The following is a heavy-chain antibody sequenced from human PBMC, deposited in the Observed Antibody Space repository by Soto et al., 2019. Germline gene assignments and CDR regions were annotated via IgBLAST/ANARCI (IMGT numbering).Heavy chain of an antibody. D-gene: IGHD3-10*01. J-gene: IGHJ4*02. CDR1: GGSFSGYY. CDR3: ARGRVDRGVIYPFDY. V-gene: IGHV4-34*01. Sequence: KQSQTLSLTCAVYGGSFSGYYWSWIRQPPGKGLEWIGEINHSGSTNYNPSLKSRVTISVDTSKNQFSLKLSSVTAADTAVYYCARGRVDRGVIYPFDYWGQGTLVTVSS. CDR2: INHSGST.